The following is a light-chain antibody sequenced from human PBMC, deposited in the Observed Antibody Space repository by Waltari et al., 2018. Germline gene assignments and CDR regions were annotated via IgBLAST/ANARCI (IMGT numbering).Light chain of an antibody. J-gene: IGLJ2*01. V-gene: IGLV2-14*03. CDR3: SSYTSSNTLI. CDR1: SSDVGAYND. CDR2: DVI. Sequence: QSALTQPAVLSGSPGQSITISCTVTSSDVGAYNDVSSCQQHSCKAPKLMIYDVIKRPSGVFSRFSGSKSATTASLTISGLQSEDEADYYCSSYTSSNTLIFGGGTTLTVL.